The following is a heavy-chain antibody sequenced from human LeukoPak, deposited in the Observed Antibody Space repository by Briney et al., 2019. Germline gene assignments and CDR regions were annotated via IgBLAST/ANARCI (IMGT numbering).Heavy chain of an antibody. V-gene: IGHV3-23*01. CDR2: ISGSGGST. J-gene: IGHJ3*02. Sequence: GSLRLSCAASGFTFSSYAMSWVRQAPGKGLEWVSAISGSGGSTYYADSVKGRFTISRDNSKNTLYLQMNSLRAEDTAVYYCAKGDGGTSWYRGAFDIWGQGTMVTVSS. D-gene: IGHD2-2*01. CDR3: AKGDGGTSWYRGAFDI. CDR1: GFTFSSYA.